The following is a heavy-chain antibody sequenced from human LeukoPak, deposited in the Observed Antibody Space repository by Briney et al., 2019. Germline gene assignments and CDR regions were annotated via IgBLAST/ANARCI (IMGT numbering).Heavy chain of an antibody. CDR1: GYTFDIYG. V-gene: IGHV1-18*01. J-gene: IGHJ6*03. CDR3: ARVYHSYSYYMDV. D-gene: IGHD2/OR15-2a*01. Sequence: ASVKVSCKASGYTFDIYGIAWVRQSPGQGREWIGWIATYNGKTEYAQDLQCRVTMTPDLSTGTAYMELRSVRSDDPDVYYCARVYHSYSYYMDVWGKGTPVTVSS. CDR2: IATYNGKT.